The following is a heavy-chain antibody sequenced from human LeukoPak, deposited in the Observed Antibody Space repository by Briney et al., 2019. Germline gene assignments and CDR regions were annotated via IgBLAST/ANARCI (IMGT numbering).Heavy chain of an antibody. Sequence: GGSLRLSCAASGFTFSAYGMLCVRQAPGKGLEWVAVMSYGGRHIYYADSVKGRFTISRDSSKNTLYLQMNSLRTEDTAVYFCATPVYDPNSGNFGIDSWGHGTLVTVSS. CDR2: MSYGGRHI. CDR1: GFTFSAYG. CDR3: ATPVYDPNSGNFGIDS. D-gene: IGHD2-8*01. J-gene: IGHJ5*01. V-gene: IGHV3-30*03.